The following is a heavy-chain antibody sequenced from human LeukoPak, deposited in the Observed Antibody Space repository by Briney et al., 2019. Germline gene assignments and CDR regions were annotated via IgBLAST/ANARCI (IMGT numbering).Heavy chain of an antibody. CDR3: ARGSSGSYTTNFDY. CDR1: GGSISSYY. D-gene: IGHD1-26*01. Sequence: SETLSLTCTVSGGSISSYYWSWIRQPPGKGLEWIGYIYTSGSTNYNPSLKSRVTISVDTSKNQFSLKLSSVTAADTAMYYCARGSSGSYTTNFDYWGQGTLVSVSS. CDR2: IYTSGST. J-gene: IGHJ4*02. V-gene: IGHV4-4*09.